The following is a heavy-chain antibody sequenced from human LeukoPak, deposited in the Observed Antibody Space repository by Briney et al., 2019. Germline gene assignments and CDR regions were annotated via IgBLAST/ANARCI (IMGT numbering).Heavy chain of an antibody. CDR3: AKDPFSGYSSRPFGLDV. Sequence: PGGSLRLSCAASGFTFSSYAMSWVRQAPGKGLEWVSAISASGGSTYYADSVKGRFTISRDTSKDTLYLQMNSLRAEDTAVYYCAKDPFSGYSSRPFGLDVWGQGTTVTVSS. D-gene: IGHD5-18*01. CDR1: GFTFSSYA. J-gene: IGHJ6*02. CDR2: ISASGGST. V-gene: IGHV3-23*01.